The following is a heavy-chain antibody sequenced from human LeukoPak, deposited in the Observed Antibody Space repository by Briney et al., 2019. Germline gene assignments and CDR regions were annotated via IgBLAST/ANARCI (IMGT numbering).Heavy chain of an antibody. CDR2: INYSGIT. J-gene: IGHJ6*02. V-gene: IGHV4-34*01. CDR1: GGSFRGYY. CDR3: ARGPFAPDV. Sequence: LSLTCGVYGGSFRGYYWSWIRQPPGEGLEWIGDINYSGITNYNPSLKSRVTISLDTSKNQFSLKVTSVTAADTAVYYCARGPFAPDVWGQGTTVTVSS.